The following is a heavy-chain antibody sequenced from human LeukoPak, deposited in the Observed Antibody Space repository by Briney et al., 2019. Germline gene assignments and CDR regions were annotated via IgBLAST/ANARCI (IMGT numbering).Heavy chain of an antibody. Sequence: GGSLRLSCAASGFTVSSNYMSWVRQALGKGLEWVSVIYSGGSTYYADSVKGRFTISRDNSKNTLYLQMNSLRAEDTAVYYCATGGITIFGVVIPPFDYWGQGTLVTVSS. V-gene: IGHV3-53*01. CDR2: IYSGGST. J-gene: IGHJ4*02. CDR1: GFTVSSNY. D-gene: IGHD3-3*01. CDR3: ATGGITIFGVVIPPFDY.